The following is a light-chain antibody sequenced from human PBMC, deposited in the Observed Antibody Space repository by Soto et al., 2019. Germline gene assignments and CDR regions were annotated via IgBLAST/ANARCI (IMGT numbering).Light chain of an antibody. CDR1: QSVSSN. J-gene: IGKJ4*01. CDR3: QQYNVWPLT. Sequence: EIVMTQSPATLSVSPGERATLSCRPSQSVSSNLAWYQQKPGQTPKLLIYVASTRDTGIPARFSGSGSGTEFTLTISSLQSEDFAVYYCQQYNVWPLTFGGGTKVEFK. CDR2: VAS. V-gene: IGKV3-15*01.